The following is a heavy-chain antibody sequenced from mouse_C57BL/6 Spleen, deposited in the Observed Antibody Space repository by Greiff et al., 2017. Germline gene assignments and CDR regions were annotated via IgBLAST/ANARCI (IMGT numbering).Heavy chain of an antibody. CDR1: GYAFSSYW. V-gene: IGHV1-80*01. Sequence: VQLQQSGAELVKPGASVKISCKASGYAFSSYWMNWVKHRPGKGLEWIGQIYPGDGDTNYNGKFKGKATLTADKSSSTAYMQLSSLTSEDSAVYFCARGDGYYAMDYWGQGTSVTVSS. J-gene: IGHJ4*01. D-gene: IGHD2-3*01. CDR2: IYPGDGDT. CDR3: ARGDGYYAMDY.